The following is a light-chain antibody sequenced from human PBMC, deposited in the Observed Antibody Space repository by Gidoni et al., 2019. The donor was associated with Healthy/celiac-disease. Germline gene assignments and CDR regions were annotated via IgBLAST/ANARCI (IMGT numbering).Light chain of an antibody. CDR2: GAS. Sequence: EIVLTQSPGTLSLAPGERATLSCRASQSVSSSYLAWYQQKLGQAPRLLIYGASSRATGIPDRFSGSGSGTDCTLTISRLEPEDFAVYYCQQYGSSRFTFGPGTKVDIK. J-gene: IGKJ3*01. CDR3: QQYGSSRFT. V-gene: IGKV3-20*01. CDR1: QSVSSSY.